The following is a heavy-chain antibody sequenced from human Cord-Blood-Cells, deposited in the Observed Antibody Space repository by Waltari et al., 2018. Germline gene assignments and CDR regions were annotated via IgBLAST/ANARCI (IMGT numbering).Heavy chain of an antibody. Sequence: EVQLVQSGAEVKKPGESLRISCKGAEYSSTSYWTSWVRQMPGKGLEWMGRIDPSDSYTNYSPSFQGHVTISADKSISTAYLQWNSLKASDTAMYYCARQYSSSWHGFDLWGRGTLVTVSS. D-gene: IGHD6-13*01. CDR3: ARQYSSSWHGFDL. J-gene: IGHJ2*01. V-gene: IGHV5-10-1*01. CDR2: IDPSDSYT. CDR1: EYSSTSYW.